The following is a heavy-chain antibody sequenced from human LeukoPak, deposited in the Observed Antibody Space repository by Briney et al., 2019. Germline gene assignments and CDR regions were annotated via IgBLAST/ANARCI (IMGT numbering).Heavy chain of an antibody. V-gene: IGHV4-34*01. CDR3: ARDGTMVRALLV. D-gene: IGHD3-10*01. CDR2: IKHSGST. CDR1: GGSFSGYY. J-gene: IGHJ6*04. Sequence: PSETLSLTCAVYGGSFSGYYWSWIRQPPGKGLEWIGEIKHSGSTNYNPSLKSRVTISVDTSKNQFSLKLSSVTAADTAVYYCARDGTMVRALLVWGKGTTVTVSS.